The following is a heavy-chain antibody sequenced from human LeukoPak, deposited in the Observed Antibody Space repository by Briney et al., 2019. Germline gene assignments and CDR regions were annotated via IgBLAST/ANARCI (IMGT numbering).Heavy chain of an antibody. CDR1: GGTFSIYA. V-gene: IGHV1-69*13. Sequence: ASVKVSCKXSGGTFSIYAISWVRQAPGQGLEWMGRIIPIFGTTNYAQKFQGRVTITAGESTSTAYMELSSLRSEDTAVYYCARGRRWGIRGVTPLFDYWGQGTLVTVSS. CDR2: IIPIFGTT. J-gene: IGHJ4*02. D-gene: IGHD3-10*01. CDR3: ARGRRWGIRGVTPLFDY.